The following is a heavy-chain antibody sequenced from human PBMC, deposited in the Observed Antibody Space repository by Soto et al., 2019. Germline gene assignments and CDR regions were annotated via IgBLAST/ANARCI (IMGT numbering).Heavy chain of an antibody. CDR3: ARGSGIVALPGELEDVNYDY. D-gene: IGHD1-1*01. CDR1: GQSFSGHS. CDR2: INESGST. V-gene: IGHV4-34*01. Sequence: QVQLQQWGAGLVKPSETLSLSCAVYGQSFSGHSWAWIRQSPGKGLEWIGEINESGSTYYNPSLRSRVTISADTSKNQFSLKLSSVSAAKPAVYFCARGSGIVALPGELEDVNYDYWGQGTLVNVSS. J-gene: IGHJ4*02.